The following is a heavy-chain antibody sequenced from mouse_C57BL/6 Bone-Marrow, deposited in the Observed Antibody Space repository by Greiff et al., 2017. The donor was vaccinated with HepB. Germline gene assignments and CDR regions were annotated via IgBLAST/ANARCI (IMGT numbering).Heavy chain of an antibody. J-gene: IGHJ3*01. D-gene: IGHD2-2*01. Sequence: QVQLQQPGAELVKPGASVKMSCKASGYTFTSYWITWVKQRPGQGLEWIGDSYPGSGSTNYNEKFKSKATLTVDTSSSTAYMQLSSLTYEDSAVYYCARGWLRRRTWFAYWGQGTLVTVSA. CDR3: ARGWLRRRTWFAY. CDR1: GYTFTSYW. V-gene: IGHV1-55*01. CDR2: SYPGSGST.